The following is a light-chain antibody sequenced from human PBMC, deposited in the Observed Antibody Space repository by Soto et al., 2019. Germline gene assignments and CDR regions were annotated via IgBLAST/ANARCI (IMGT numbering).Light chain of an antibody. Sequence: QSVLTQPPSVSGAPGQRVTISCTGSSSNFGAGYGVHWYQHTPGTAPKLLIYGNNNRPSGVPDRFSGSKSGTSASLAITGLQAEDEADYYCSSYAGSNNFVFGTGTKVTVL. V-gene: IGLV1-40*01. J-gene: IGLJ1*01. CDR2: GNN. CDR1: SSNFGAGYG. CDR3: SSYAGSNNFV.